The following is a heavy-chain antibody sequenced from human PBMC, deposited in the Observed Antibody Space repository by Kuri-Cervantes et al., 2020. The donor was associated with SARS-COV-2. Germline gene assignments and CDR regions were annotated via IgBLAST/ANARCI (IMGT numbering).Heavy chain of an antibody. CDR1: GGSISSYY. D-gene: IGHD2-15*01. CDR2: IYYSGST. V-gene: IGHV4-59*01. CDR3: AREGYCSGGSCFDY. J-gene: IGHJ4*02. Sequence: ESLKISCTISGGSISSYYWSWIRQPPGKGLEWIGYIYYSGSTNYNPSLKSRVTISVDTSKNQFSLKLSSVTAADTAVYYCAREGYCSGGSCFDYWGQGTLVTVS.